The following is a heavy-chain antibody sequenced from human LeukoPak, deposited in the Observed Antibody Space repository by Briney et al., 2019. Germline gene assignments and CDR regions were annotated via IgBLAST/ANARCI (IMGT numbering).Heavy chain of an antibody. D-gene: IGHD5-24*01. J-gene: IGHJ6*03. Sequence: PGGSLRLSCAASGFTFSDYYMSWIRQAPGKGLEWVSYISSSGSTIYYADSVKGRFTISRDNAENSLHLQLSSLRVEDTAVYYCARVARIYNYYMDVWGKGTTVTVSS. V-gene: IGHV3-11*04. CDR3: ARVARIYNYYMDV. CDR1: GFTFSDYY. CDR2: ISSSGSTI.